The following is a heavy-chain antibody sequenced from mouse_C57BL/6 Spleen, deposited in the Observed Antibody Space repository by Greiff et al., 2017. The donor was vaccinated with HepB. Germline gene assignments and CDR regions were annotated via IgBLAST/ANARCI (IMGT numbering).Heavy chain of an antibody. CDR3: ARETAQATGFAY. CDR1: GYTFTSYW. V-gene: IGHV1-69*01. CDR2: IDPSDSYT. J-gene: IGHJ3*01. D-gene: IGHD3-2*02. Sequence: QVQLKQPGAELVMPGASVKLSCKASGYTFTSYWMHWVKQRPGQGLEWIGEIDPSDSYTNYNQKFKGKSTLTVDKSSSTAYMQLSSLTSEDSAVYYCARETAQATGFAYWGQGTLVTVSA.